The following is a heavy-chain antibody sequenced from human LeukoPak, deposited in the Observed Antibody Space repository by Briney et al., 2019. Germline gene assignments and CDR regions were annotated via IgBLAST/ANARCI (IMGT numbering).Heavy chain of an antibody. D-gene: IGHD2-2*01. CDR3: ARFGRYQPPLDY. Sequence: PSQTLSLTCTVSGGSISSGGYYWSWIRQHPGKGLEWIGYIYYSGSTYYNPSLKSRVTISVDTSKNQFSLKLSSVTAADTAVYYCARFGRYQPPLDYWGQGTLVTVSS. J-gene: IGHJ4*02. V-gene: IGHV4-31*03. CDR2: IYYSGST. CDR1: GGSISSGGYY.